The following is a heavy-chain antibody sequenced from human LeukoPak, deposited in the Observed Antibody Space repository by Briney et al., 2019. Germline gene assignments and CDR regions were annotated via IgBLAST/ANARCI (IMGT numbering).Heavy chain of an antibody. D-gene: IGHD3-22*01. CDR1: GFTFSSYA. CDR2: ISGSGGST. J-gene: IGHJ3*02. Sequence: PGGSLRLSCAASGFTFSSYAMSWVRQAPGKGLEWVSAISGSGGSTYYADSAKGRFTISRDNSKNTLYLQMNGLRAEDTAVYYCAKDPGYYDSSGYYSDAFDIWGQGTMVTVSS. CDR3: AKDPGYYDSSGYYSDAFDI. V-gene: IGHV3-23*01.